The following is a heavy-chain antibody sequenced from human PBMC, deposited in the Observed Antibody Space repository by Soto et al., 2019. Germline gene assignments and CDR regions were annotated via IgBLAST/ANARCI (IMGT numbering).Heavy chain of an antibody. CDR2: IYYSGST. Sequence: SATLSLTCTVSGGSISSYYWSWIRQPPGKGLEWIGYIYYSGSTNYNPSLKSRVTISVDTSKNQFSLKLSSVTAADTAVYYCARHTPAISISDHWGQGTLVTVSS. J-gene: IGHJ4*02. V-gene: IGHV4-59*08. CDR1: GGSISSYY. D-gene: IGHD2-15*01. CDR3: ARHTPAISISDH.